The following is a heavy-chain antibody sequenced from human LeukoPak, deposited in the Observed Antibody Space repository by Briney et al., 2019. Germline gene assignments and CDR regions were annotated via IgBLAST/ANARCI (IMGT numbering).Heavy chain of an antibody. CDR1: GYTFTSYG. CDR3: ARDRSGWYFASAFDI. D-gene: IGHD6-19*01. V-gene: IGHV1-18*01. J-gene: IGHJ3*02. CDR2: ISAYNGNT. Sequence: GASVKVSCKASGYTFTSYGISWVRQAPGQGLEWMGWISAYNGNTNYAQKLQGRVTMTTDTSTSTAHMELRSLRSDDTAVYYCARDRSGWYFASAFDIWGQGTMVTVSS.